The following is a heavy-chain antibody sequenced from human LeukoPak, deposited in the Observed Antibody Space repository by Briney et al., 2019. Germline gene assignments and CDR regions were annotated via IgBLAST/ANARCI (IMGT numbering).Heavy chain of an antibody. D-gene: IGHD6-13*01. CDR2: IYYSGST. Sequence: PSETLSLTCTVSGGSISSYYWSWIRPPPGKGLEWIGDIYYSGSTNYNPSLKSRVTISVDTSKNQFSLKLSSVTAADTAVYYCARGGRYSSSWYRYDAFDIWGQGTMVTVSS. V-gene: IGHV4-59*01. CDR1: GGSISSYY. CDR3: ARGGRYSSSWYRYDAFDI. J-gene: IGHJ3*02.